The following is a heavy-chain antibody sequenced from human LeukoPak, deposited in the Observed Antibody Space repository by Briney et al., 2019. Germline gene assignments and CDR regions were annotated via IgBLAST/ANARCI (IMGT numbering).Heavy chain of an antibody. CDR2: INHSGST. V-gene: IGHV4-34*01. Sequence: SETLSLTCAVYGGSFSGYYWSWIRQPPGRGLEWIGEINHSGSTNYNPSLKSRATISVDTSKNQFSLKLNSVTAADTAVYYCARGGFTMVRGVIRWFDPWGQGTLVTVSS. J-gene: IGHJ5*02. CDR1: GGSFSGYY. D-gene: IGHD3-10*01. CDR3: ARGGFTMVRGVIRWFDP.